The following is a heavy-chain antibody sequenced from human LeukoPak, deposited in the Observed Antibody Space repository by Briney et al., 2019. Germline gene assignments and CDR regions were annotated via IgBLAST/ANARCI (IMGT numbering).Heavy chain of an antibody. Sequence: ASVKVSCKASGYTFTSYGISWVRQAPGQGLEWMGWISAYNGNTNYAQKLQGRVTMTTDTSTSTAYMELRSLRSDDTAVYYCARGARLPKRCCSSTSCYWALDAFDIWGQGTMVTVSS. D-gene: IGHD2-2*01. CDR1: GYTFTSYG. CDR3: ARGARLPKRCCSSTSCYWALDAFDI. J-gene: IGHJ3*02. V-gene: IGHV1-18*01. CDR2: ISAYNGNT.